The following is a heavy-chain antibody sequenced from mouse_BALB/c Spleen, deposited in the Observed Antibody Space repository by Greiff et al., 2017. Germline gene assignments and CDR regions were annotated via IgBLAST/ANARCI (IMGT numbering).Heavy chain of an antibody. V-gene: IGHV1-54*03. CDR3: ARRGDGYSAFDY. D-gene: IGHD2-3*01. Sequence: QVQLQQSGADLVRPGPSVKVSCKASGYAFTNYLIEWVKQRPGQGLEWIGVINPGSGGTNYNEKFKGKATLTADKSSSTAYMQLSSLTSDDSAVYFCARRGDGYSAFDYWGQGTTLTVSS. CDR1: GYAFTNYL. J-gene: IGHJ2*01. CDR2: INPGSGGT.